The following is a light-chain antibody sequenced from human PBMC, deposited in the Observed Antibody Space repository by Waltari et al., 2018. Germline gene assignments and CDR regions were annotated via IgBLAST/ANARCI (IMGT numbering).Light chain of an antibody. J-gene: IGLJ2*01. CDR3: QSHDDVNVKV. CDR1: SGSIASNF. Sequence: FMLTQPHAVSESPGKTVIISCTRNSGSIASNFVQWYHQRPGSAPTLVTFEDSQRPSAVPDRFSGSIDRSSNSASLTISGLKTEDEGDYYCQSHDDVNVKVFGGGTKLTVL. V-gene: IGLV6-57*03. CDR2: EDS.